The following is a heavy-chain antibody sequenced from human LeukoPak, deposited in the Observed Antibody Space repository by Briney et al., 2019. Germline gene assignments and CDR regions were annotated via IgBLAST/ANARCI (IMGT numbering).Heavy chain of an antibody. CDR2: INPNSGGT. CDR1: GYTFTGYY. Sequence: ASVKVSCTASGYTFTGYYMHWVRQAPGQGLEWMGWINPNSGGTNYAQTFQGRVTMTRDTSISTAYMELSRLRSDDTAVYYCARGRDYYDSSGYYYVEYYFDYWGQGTLVTVSS. CDR3: ARGRDYYDSSGYYYVEYYFDY. D-gene: IGHD3-22*01. J-gene: IGHJ4*02. V-gene: IGHV1-2*02.